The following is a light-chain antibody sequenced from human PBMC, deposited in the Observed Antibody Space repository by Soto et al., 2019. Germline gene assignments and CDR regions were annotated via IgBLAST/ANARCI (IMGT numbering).Light chain of an antibody. Sequence: DIQMTQSPSTLSASVVDRVTITCRASQSISSWLAWYQQKPGKAPKLLIYKASSLESGVPSRFSGSGSGTEFTLTISSLQPDDFATYYCQQYNSYSPWTFGQGTKVDI. CDR3: QQYNSYSPWT. CDR1: QSISSW. CDR2: KAS. J-gene: IGKJ1*01. V-gene: IGKV1-5*03.